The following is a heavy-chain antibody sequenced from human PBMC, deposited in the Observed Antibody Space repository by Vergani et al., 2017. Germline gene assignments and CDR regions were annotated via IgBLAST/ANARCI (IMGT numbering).Heavy chain of an antibody. CDR3: ARTESFILRYFHWAL. D-gene: IGHD3-9*01. CDR2: IYHSGGA. J-gene: IGHJ4*02. V-gene: IGHV4-38-2*01. Sequence: QVNLQESGPGLVKPSETLSLTCAVSGDSISSGNNWGWIRQPPWKGLEWIGNIYHSGGAYYNPSLKGRVTISVDTSKNQFSLEVTSVTAADTAIYFCARTESFILRYFHWALWGQGTLVTVSS. CDR1: GDSISSGNN.